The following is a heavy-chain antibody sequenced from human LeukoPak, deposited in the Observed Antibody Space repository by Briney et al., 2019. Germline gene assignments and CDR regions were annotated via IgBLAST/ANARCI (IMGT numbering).Heavy chain of an antibody. CDR2: INWNGGST. J-gene: IGHJ4*02. CDR1: GFTFDDYG. Sequence: AGGSLRLSCAASGFTFDDYGMSWVRQAPGKGPEWVSGINWNGGSTGYADSVKGRFTISRDNAKNSLYLQMNSLRAEDTALYYCARYPTYYYDSSGYKEGSYFDYWGQGTLVTVSS. CDR3: ARYPTYYYDSSGYKEGSYFDY. D-gene: IGHD3-22*01. V-gene: IGHV3-20*04.